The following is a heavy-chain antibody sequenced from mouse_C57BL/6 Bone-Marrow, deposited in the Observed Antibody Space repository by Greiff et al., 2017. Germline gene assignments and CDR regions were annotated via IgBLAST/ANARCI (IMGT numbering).Heavy chain of an antibody. D-gene: IGHD2-5*01. V-gene: IGHV1-69*01. J-gene: IGHJ4*01. CDR3: ARHYSNLYYAMDY. CDR1: GYTFTSYW. CDR2: IDPSDSYT. Sequence: QVQLQQSGAELVMPGASVKLSCKASGYTFTSYWMHWVKQRPGQGLEWIGEIDPSDSYTNYNQKFKGKSTLTVDKSSSTAYMQISSLTSEDSAVYYCARHYSNLYYAMDYWGQGTSVTVSS.